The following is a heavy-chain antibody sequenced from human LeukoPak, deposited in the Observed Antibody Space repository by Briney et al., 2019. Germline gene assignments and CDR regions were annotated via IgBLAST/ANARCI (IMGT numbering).Heavy chain of an antibody. D-gene: IGHD3-3*01. V-gene: IGHV3-48*04. CDR2: ISSSSSTI. J-gene: IGHJ3*02. Sequence: GGSLRLSCAASGFTFSSYSMNWVRQAPGKGLEWVSYISSSSSTIYYADSVKGRFTISRDNAKNSLYLQMNSLRAEDTAVYYCARGVWSANDAFDIWGQGTMVTVSS. CDR1: GFTFSSYS. CDR3: ARGVWSANDAFDI.